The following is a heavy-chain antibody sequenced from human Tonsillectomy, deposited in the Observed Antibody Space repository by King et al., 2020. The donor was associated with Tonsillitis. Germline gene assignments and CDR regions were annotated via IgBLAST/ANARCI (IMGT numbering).Heavy chain of an antibody. V-gene: IGHV3-23*04. D-gene: IGHD3-10*01. CDR3: AKGVLVWFGELLDFFDY. Sequence: VQLVESGRGLVQPGGSLRLSCAASGFTFSNYAMSWVRQAPGKGLEWVSAISGSGGSTYYADSVKGRFTISRDNSKNMLYLQMKRLRAEDTAVYYCAKGVLVWFGELLDFFDYWGQGTLVTVSS. CDR2: ISGSGGST. CDR1: GFTFSNYA. J-gene: IGHJ4*02.